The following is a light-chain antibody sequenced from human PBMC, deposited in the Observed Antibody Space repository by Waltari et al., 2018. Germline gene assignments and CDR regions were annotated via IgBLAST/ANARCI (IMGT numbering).Light chain of an antibody. J-gene: IGLJ2*01. CDR3: QSYDTSLSVV. Sequence: QSVLTQPPSVSGAPGQRVSISCTGSGSNPGAGYGVHWYTQHPGKAPKLLIYGTSTRPPGVPDRFFGSQSGTSASLAITALQAEDEAEYYCQSYDTSLSVVFGGGTKLTVL. V-gene: IGLV1-40*01. CDR2: GTS. CDR1: GSNPGAGYG.